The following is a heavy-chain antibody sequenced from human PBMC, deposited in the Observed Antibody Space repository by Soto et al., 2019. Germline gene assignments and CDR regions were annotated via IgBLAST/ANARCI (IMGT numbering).Heavy chain of an antibody. J-gene: IGHJ4*02. V-gene: IGHV1-3*01. CDR2: INGDNGNT. D-gene: IGHD1-26*01. CDR3: AGDGVGPYHSDY. CDR1: GYTFTSYA. Sequence: QVQLVQSGAEVKKPGASVKVSCKASGYTFTSYAMHWVRQAPGQRLEWMGWINGDNGNTKYSQKFQGRVTISRDTSASTAYMEMSSMRSEDTAVYYCAGDGVGPYHSDYWGQGPLVTVSS.